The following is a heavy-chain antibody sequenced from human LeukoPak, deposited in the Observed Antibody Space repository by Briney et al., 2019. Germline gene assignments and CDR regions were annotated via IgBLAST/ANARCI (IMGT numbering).Heavy chain of an antibody. D-gene: IGHD3-22*01. CDR1: GNTFSNYG. V-gene: IGHV1-18*01. CDR2: ISANSGNT. J-gene: IGHJ5*02. CDR3: ARGIGVSRFDP. Sequence: ASVKVSCKASGNTFSNYGFSWVRQAPGQGLEWMGWISANSGNTDYAQKFQGRVTLTTDTSTSIAYMELRSLTSDDTAAYYCARGIGVSRFDPWGQGTLVTVSS.